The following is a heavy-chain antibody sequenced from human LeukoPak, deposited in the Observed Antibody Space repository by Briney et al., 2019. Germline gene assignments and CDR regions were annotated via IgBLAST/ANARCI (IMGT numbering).Heavy chain of an antibody. CDR2: ITGSGGWT. CDR3: ARDSAPHRVILDF. V-gene: IGHV3-21*01. Sequence: GESLRLSCGASGFSFSSVSMNWVRQAPGKGLEWVSSITGSGGWTSYAGSVKGRFTISRDNANNSLYLQMRSLTVEDTAVYFCARDSAPHRVILDFWGQGTLVTVSS. D-gene: IGHD1-14*01. CDR1: GFSFSSVS. J-gene: IGHJ4*02.